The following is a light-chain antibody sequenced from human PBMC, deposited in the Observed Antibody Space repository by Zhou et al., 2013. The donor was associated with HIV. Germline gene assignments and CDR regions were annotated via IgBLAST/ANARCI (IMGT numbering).Light chain of an antibody. Sequence: EIVMTQSPATLSVSPGERATLSCRASQSVSNNFLAWYQQKPGQAPRLLIYGASSRATGIPDRFSGSGSGTDFTLTISRLEPEDFAVYYCQQYGSSPETFGQGTKVEIK. CDR3: QQYGSSPET. V-gene: IGKV3-20*01. CDR2: GAS. J-gene: IGKJ1*01. CDR1: QSVSNNF.